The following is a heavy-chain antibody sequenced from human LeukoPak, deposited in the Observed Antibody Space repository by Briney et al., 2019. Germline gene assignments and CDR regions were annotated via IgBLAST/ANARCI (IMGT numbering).Heavy chain of an antibody. Sequence: SETLSLTCTVSGGSISSSSYYWGWIRQPPGTGLEWIGSIYYSGSTYYNPSLKSRVTISVDTSKNQFSLKLSSVTAADTAVYYCARRKGDYYGSGSRSNYFDYWGQGTLVTVS. CDR2: IYYSGST. J-gene: IGHJ4*02. D-gene: IGHD3-10*01. CDR1: GGSISSSSYY. CDR3: ARRKGDYYGSGSRSNYFDY. V-gene: IGHV4-39*07.